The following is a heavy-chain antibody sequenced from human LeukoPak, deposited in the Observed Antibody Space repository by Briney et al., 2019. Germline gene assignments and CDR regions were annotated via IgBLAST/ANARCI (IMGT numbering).Heavy chain of an antibody. J-gene: IGHJ4*02. D-gene: IGHD2-21*01. Sequence: SETLSLTCTVSGDSMDTHYWSWIRQTPGKGLAWIAYISYSGSFNYNPSLKSRVTTSIDTSKNQFSLVLTSVTAADTAVYYCARFVPVRTHTNSPGFDYWGQGTLVTVSS. V-gene: IGHV4-59*11. CDR1: GDSMDTHY. CDR2: ISYSGSF. CDR3: ARFVPVRTHTNSPGFDY.